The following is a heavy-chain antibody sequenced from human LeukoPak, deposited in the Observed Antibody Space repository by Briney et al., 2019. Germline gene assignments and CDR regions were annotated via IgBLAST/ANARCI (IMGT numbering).Heavy chain of an antibody. Sequence: PSETLSLTCAVSGYSISSGHYWGWIRQPPGKGLEWIGSIYHSGSTYYNPSLKSRVTISVDTSKNQFSLKLSSVTAADTAVYYCARDYSNYDPSYTDYWGQGTLVTVSS. V-gene: IGHV4-38-2*01. CDR2: IYHSGST. J-gene: IGHJ4*02. D-gene: IGHD4-11*01. CDR1: GYSISSGHY. CDR3: ARDYSNYDPSYTDY.